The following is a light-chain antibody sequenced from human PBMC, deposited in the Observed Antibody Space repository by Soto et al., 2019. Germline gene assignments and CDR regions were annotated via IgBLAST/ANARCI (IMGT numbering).Light chain of an antibody. CDR2: RNN. J-gene: IGLJ2*01. Sequence: QSVLTQPPSASGTPGQRVTISCSGSSSNIGNNYVSWYQQLPGTAPKLLIYRNNQRPSGVPDRCSGSKSGTSASLAISGLRSEDEADYYCAAWDDSLSGVVFGGGTKLTVL. V-gene: IGLV1-47*01. CDR3: AAWDDSLSGVV. CDR1: SSNIGNNY.